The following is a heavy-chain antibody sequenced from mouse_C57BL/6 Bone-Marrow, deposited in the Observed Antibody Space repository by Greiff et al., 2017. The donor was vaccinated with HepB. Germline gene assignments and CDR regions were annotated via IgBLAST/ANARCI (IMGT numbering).Heavy chain of an antibody. J-gene: IGHJ1*03. Sequence: EVKLMESGGGLVQPGGSLKLSCAASGFTFSDYGMHWVRQAPEKGLEWVAYISSGSSTISYADTVKGRFTISRDNAKNTLFLQMTSLRSGDTAMYYCASPYWYFDVWGTGTTVTVTA. V-gene: IGHV5-17*01. CDR2: ISSGSSTI. CDR1: GFTFSDYG. CDR3: ASPYWYFDV.